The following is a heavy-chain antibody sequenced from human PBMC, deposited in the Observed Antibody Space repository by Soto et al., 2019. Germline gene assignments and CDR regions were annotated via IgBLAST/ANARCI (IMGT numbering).Heavy chain of an antibody. CDR3: ARENSYFDY. V-gene: IGHV1-18*01. CDR2: ISAYNANA. CDR1: GYTVRNFG. J-gene: IGHJ4*02. Sequence: QIQLLQSGAEVKKPGASVKVTCKASGYTVRNFGISWVRQAPGQGLEWMGWISAYNANANYAQKFQGRLTMTADTSTSTAYMQLRSLRSDDTAVYHCARENSYFDYWGQGTLVTDSS.